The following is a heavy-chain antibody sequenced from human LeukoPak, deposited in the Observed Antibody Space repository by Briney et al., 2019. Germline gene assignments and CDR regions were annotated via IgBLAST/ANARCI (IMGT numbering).Heavy chain of an antibody. CDR2: ISSSSSTI. V-gene: IGHV3-48*04. Sequence: PGGSLRLSCAASGFTFSNYWMHWVRQAPGKGLERVSYISSSSSTIYYADSVKGRFTISRDNAKNSLYLQMNSLRAEDTAVYYCARQKGLGYYYYGMDVWGQGTTVTVSS. CDR3: ARQKGLGYYYYGMDV. J-gene: IGHJ6*02. CDR1: GFTFSNYW.